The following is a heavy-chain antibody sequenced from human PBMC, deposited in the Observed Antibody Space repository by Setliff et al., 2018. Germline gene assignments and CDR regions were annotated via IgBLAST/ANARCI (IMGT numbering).Heavy chain of an antibody. CDR2: IDQFGSQK. D-gene: IGHD3-16*01. V-gene: IGHV3-7*01. Sequence: GGSLRLSCATSGFTFSSYWMSWVRQAPGKGLEWVGNIDQFGSQKYYVDSVKGRFTISRDDAQNSVYLQMSTLRAEDTAVYYCARDGGEYWGQGTLVTVSS. CDR1: GFTFSSYW. CDR3: ARDGGEY. J-gene: IGHJ4*02.